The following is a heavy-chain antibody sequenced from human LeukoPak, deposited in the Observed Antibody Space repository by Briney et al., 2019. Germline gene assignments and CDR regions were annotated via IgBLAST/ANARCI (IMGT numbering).Heavy chain of an antibody. Sequence: SGGSLRLSCAASGFTVTSNYMSWVRQAPGKGLEWVSVIYSGGSTYYADSVKGRFTISRHNSKNTLYLQMNSLRAEDTAVYYCSRVWGYFDWTAPNWFDAWGQGTLVTVSS. CDR1: GFTVTSNY. J-gene: IGHJ5*02. CDR2: IYSGGST. CDR3: SRVWGYFDWTAPNWFDA. V-gene: IGHV3-53*04. D-gene: IGHD3-9*01.